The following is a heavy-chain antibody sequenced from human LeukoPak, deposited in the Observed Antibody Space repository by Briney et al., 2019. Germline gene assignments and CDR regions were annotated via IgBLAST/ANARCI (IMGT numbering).Heavy chain of an antibody. V-gene: IGHV3-7*01. CDR2: IKENGNEQ. D-gene: IGHD3-3*01. J-gene: IGHJ4*02. CDR1: GFTFTSYW. CDR3: ARGITIFGVVTRPDY. Sequence: GGSLRLSCEASGFTFTSYWMSWVRQAPGKGPEWVAHIKENGNEQYYADSVKGRFTISRDNSKNTLYLQMNSLRAEDTAVYSCARGITIFGVVTRPDYWGQGTLVTVSS.